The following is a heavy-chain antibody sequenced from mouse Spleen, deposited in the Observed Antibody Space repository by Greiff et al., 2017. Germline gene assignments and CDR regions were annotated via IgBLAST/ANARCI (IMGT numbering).Heavy chain of an antibody. J-gene: IGHJ1*01. Sequence: EVQLVESGGGLVKPGGSLKLSCAASGFTFSSYAMSWVRQTPEKRLEWVATISSGGGNTYYPDSVKGRFTISRDNAKNTLYLQMSSLKSEDTAMYYCARRGVVDWYFDVWGAGTTVTVSS. V-gene: IGHV5-9-3*01. D-gene: IGHD1-1*01. CDR2: ISSGGGNT. CDR1: GFTFSSYA. CDR3: ARRGVVDWYFDV.